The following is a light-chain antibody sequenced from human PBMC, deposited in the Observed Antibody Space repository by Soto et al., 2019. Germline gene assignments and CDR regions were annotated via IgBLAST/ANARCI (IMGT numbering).Light chain of an antibody. CDR3: QKFNTAPLT. CDR2: SAS. J-gene: IGKJ5*01. CDR1: QDISVY. Sequence: DIQMTQSPSSLSASVGDRVTITCRASQDISVYLAWYQQKPGKVPKLLIYSASTLQSGVPSRFSGSGSGIDITLTISSLQPEDVATYYCQKFNTAPLTFGQGTRREIK. V-gene: IGKV1-27*01.